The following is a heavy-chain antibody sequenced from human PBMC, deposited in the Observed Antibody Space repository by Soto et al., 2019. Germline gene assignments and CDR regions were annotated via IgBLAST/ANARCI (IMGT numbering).Heavy chain of an antibody. CDR2: INYSGST. Sequence: TSETLSLTCTVSGGSISSGGYYWSWIRQPPGKRLEWIGYINYSGSTNYNPSLKSRVTISVDTSKKQFSLKLGSVTAADTAVYYCARYFDWPSAFDIWGQGTMVTVSS. D-gene: IGHD3-9*01. V-gene: IGHV4-61*08. CDR3: ARYFDWPSAFDI. CDR1: GGSISSGGYY. J-gene: IGHJ3*02.